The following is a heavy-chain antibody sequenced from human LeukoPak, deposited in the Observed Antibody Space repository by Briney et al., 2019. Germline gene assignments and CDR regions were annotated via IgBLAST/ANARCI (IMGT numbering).Heavy chain of an antibody. CDR1: GGSISSYY. CDR2: IYYSGST. J-gene: IGHJ3*02. D-gene: IGHD3-22*01. Sequence: SETLSLTCTVSGGSISSYYWSWIRQPPGKGLEWIGYIYYSGSTYYNPSLKSRVTISVDTSKNQFSLKLSSVTAADTAVYYCARELRGTMIVVGGSAFDIWGQGTMVTVSS. V-gene: IGHV4-59*12. CDR3: ARELRGTMIVVGGSAFDI.